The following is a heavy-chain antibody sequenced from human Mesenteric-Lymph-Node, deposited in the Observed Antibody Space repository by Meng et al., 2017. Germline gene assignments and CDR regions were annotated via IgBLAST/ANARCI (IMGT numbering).Heavy chain of an antibody. Sequence: LSLTCAASGFTFSSYWMSWVRQAPGKGLEWVANIKQDGSEKYYVDSVKGRFTISRDNAKNSLYLQMNSLRAEDTAVYYCARAPYDFWSGYWTRGYYYGMDVWGQGTTVTVSS. CDR3: ARAPYDFWSGYWTRGYYYGMDV. CDR2: IKQDGSEK. V-gene: IGHV3-7*01. D-gene: IGHD3-3*01. J-gene: IGHJ6*02. CDR1: GFTFSSYW.